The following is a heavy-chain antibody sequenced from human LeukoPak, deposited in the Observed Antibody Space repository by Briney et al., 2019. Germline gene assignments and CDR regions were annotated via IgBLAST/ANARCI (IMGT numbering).Heavy chain of an antibody. CDR2: ISPNSGGT. CDR1: GYTFTGYY. V-gene: IGHV1-2*06. D-gene: IGHD2-2*01. CDR3: AKEFAQGAVVPAATGHYYFDY. Sequence: ASVKVSCKASGYTFTGYYMHWVRQAPGQGLEWMGRISPNSGGTNCAQKFQDRVTMTRDTSISAAYMELSRLRSDDTAVYYCAKEFAQGAVVPAATGHYYFDYWGQGTLVTVSS. J-gene: IGHJ4*02.